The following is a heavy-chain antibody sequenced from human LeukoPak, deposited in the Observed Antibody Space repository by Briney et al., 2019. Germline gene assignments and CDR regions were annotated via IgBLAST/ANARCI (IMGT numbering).Heavy chain of an antibody. D-gene: IGHD5-24*01. V-gene: IGHV3-48*01. CDR2: IGGSGTTI. CDR1: GFTFNGYS. Sequence: GGSLRLSCAASGFTFNGYSMNWVRQAPGKGLEWLSYIGGSGTTIYYADSVKGRFTISRDNAKSSMYLQMNSLTAEDTAVYYCTRDRSAGFNNDFDYWGLGTLVTVSP. J-gene: IGHJ4*02. CDR3: TRDRSAGFNNDFDY.